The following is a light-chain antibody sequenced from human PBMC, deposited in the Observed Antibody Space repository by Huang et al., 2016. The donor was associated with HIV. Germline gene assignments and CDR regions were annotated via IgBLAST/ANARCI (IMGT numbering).Light chain of an antibody. V-gene: IGKV2-28*01. CDR3: MQGLQTPQT. CDR2: LAS. CDR1: QSLLYSNGYNY. Sequence: DIVLTQSPLSLPVTPGEPASISCRSSQSLLYSNGYNYLHWYLQKPGHSPQRVIALASNRASGVPDRFSVSGSGTDFTLKISRVEAEDVGVYYCMQGLQTPQTFGQGTKVEIK. J-gene: IGKJ1*01.